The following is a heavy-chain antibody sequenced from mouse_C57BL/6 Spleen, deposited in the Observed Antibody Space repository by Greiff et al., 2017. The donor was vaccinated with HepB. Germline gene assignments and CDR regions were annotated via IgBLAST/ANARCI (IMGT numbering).Heavy chain of an antibody. J-gene: IGHJ3*01. V-gene: IGHV1-74*01. CDR1: GYTFTSYW. CDR2: IHPSDSDT. Sequence: QVQLQQPGAELVKPGASVKVSCKASGYTFTSYWMHWVKQRPGQGLEWIGRIHPSDSDTNYNQKFKGKATLTVDKSSSTAYMQLSSLTSEDSAVYDCAGAYYSNYGFAYWGQGTLVTVSA. D-gene: IGHD2-5*01. CDR3: AGAYYSNYGFAY.